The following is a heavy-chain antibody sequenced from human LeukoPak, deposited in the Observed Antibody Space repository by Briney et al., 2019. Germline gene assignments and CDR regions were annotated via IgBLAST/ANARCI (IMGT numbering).Heavy chain of an antibody. V-gene: IGHV3-49*04. CDR2: IRSKAYGGTT. CDR3: TRPVVVPAARGYHYYYMDI. CDR1: GFTFGDYA. D-gene: IGHD2-2*01. J-gene: IGHJ6*03. Sequence: GGSLRLSCTASGFTFGDYAMSWVRQAPGKGLEWVGFIRSKAYGGTTEYAASVKGRFTISRDDSKSIAYLQMNSLITEDTALYYCTRPVVVPAARGYHYYYMDIWGKGITVTVSS.